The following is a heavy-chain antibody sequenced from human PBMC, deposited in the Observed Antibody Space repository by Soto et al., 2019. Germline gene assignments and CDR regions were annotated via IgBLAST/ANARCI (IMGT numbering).Heavy chain of an antibody. CDR2: IIPIFGSA. D-gene: IGHD4-17*01. J-gene: IGHJ6*02. CDR1: GGTLSSYA. CDR3: AGTREIPDYRGMDV. Sequence: QVQLVQSGAEVKKPGSSVKVSCKAHGGTLSSYAINWVRQAPGQGVEWMGGIIPIFGSANYASKFQGRVTISADESTSTDFREVSILRSEDTSVYYCAGTREIPDYRGMDVWGQGTTVTVSS. V-gene: IGHV1-69*01.